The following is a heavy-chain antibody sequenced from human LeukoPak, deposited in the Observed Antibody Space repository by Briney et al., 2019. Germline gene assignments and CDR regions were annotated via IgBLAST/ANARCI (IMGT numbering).Heavy chain of an antibody. CDR3: VRGPVYYDSSGYCALDY. J-gene: IGHJ4*02. CDR1: GYTFTSYG. CDR2: ISAYNGNT. D-gene: IGHD3-22*01. Sequence: ASVKVSCKASGYTFTSYGISWVRQAPGQRLEWMGWISAYNGNTNYGQKLQGRVTMTTDTSTSTAYMELRSLRSDDTAVYYCVRGPVYYDSSGYCALDYWGQGTLVTVSS. V-gene: IGHV1-18*01.